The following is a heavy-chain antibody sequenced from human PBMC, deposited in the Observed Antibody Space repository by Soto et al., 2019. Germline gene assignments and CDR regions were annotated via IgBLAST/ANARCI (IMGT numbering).Heavy chain of an antibody. D-gene: IGHD2-15*01. J-gene: IGHJ4*02. V-gene: IGHV1-3*05. Sequence: QVQLVQSGAEEKKPGASVKVSCKASGYTFTSYARHWVRQAPGQRLEWMGWINAGNGNTKYSQKFQGRVTITRDTSASTAYMELSSLRSEDTAVYYCARVVAPYYFDYWGQGTLVTVSS. CDR1: GYTFTSYA. CDR3: ARVVAPYYFDY. CDR2: INAGNGNT.